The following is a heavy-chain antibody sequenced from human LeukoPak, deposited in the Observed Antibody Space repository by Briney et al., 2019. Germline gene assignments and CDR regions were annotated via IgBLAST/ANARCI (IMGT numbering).Heavy chain of an antibody. D-gene: IGHD6-6*01. Sequence: ASVKVSCKASGYTFTSYGISWVRQAPGQGLEWMGWISAYNGNTNYVQKVQGRVTMTTDTSTSTAYIEQRSLRSDDTAVYYCVRDEGSSSQPFDYWGQGTLVTVSS. CDR1: GYTFTSYG. CDR3: VRDEGSSSQPFDY. CDR2: ISAYNGNT. V-gene: IGHV1-18*01. J-gene: IGHJ4*02.